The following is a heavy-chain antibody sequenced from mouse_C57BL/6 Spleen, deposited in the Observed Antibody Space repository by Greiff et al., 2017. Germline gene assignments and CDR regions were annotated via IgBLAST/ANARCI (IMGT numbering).Heavy chain of an antibody. CDR3: TRDGYYGRYFDV. CDR2: IDPETGGT. CDR1: GYTFTDYE. V-gene: IGHV1-15*01. Sequence: QVQLQQSGAELVRPGASVTLSCKASGYTFTDYEMHWVKQTPVHGLEWIGAIDPETGGTAYNQKFKGKAILTADKSSSTAYMELRSLTSEDSAVYYCTRDGYYGRYFDVWGTGTTVTVSS. D-gene: IGHD2-3*01. J-gene: IGHJ1*03.